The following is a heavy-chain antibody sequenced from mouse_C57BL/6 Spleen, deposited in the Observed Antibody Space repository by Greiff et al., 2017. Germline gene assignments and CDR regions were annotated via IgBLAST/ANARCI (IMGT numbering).Heavy chain of an antibody. V-gene: IGHV1-5*01. Sequence: EVQLQQSGTVLARPGASVKMSCKTSGYTFTSYWMHWVKQRPGQGLEWIGAIYPGNSDTSYNQKFKGKAKLTAVTSASTAYMELSSLTNEDSAVYYCTRYSLYDYDGDGYYFDYWGQGTTLTVSS. CDR3: TRYSLYDYDGDGYYFDY. D-gene: IGHD2-4*01. J-gene: IGHJ2*01. CDR1: GYTFTSYW. CDR2: IYPGNSDT.